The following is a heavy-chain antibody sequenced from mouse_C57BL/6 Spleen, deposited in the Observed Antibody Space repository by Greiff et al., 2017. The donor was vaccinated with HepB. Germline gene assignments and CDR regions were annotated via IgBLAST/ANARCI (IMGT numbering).Heavy chain of an antibody. V-gene: IGHV5-17*01. D-gene: IGHD2-5*01. J-gene: IGHJ4*01. CDR2: ISSGSSTI. CDR3: AREGYSNFSYAMDY. Sequence: DVQLVESGGGLVKPGGSLKLSCAASGFTFSDYGMHWVRQAPEKGLEWVAYISSGSSTIYYADTVKGRFTISRDNAKNTLFLQMTSLRSEDTAMYYCAREGYSNFSYAMDYWGQGTSVTVSS. CDR1: GFTFSDYG.